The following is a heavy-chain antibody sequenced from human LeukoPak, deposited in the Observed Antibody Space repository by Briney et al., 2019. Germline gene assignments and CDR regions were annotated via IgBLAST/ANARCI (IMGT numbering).Heavy chain of an antibody. D-gene: IGHD6-19*01. J-gene: IGHJ6*02. V-gene: IGHV1-69*13. Sequence: SVKVSCKASGGTFSSYAISWVRQAPGQGLEWMGGIIPIFGTANYAQKFQGRVTITADESTSTAYMELSSLRSEDTAVYYCARDHSSGSYGMDVWGQGTTVTVSS. CDR3: ARDHSSGSYGMDV. CDR2: IIPIFGTA. CDR1: GGTFSSYA.